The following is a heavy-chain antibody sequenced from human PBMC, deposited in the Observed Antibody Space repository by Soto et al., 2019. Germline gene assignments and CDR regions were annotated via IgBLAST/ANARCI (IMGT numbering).Heavy chain of an antibody. D-gene: IGHD6-19*01. CDR2: ISYDGSNK. V-gene: IGHV3-30-3*01. CDR3: ARVREEWLGWFDP. Sequence: VQLVESGGGVVQPGRSLRLSCAASGFTFSSYAMHWVRQAPGKGLEWVAVISYDGSNKYYADSVKGRFTISRDNSKNTLYLQMNSLRAEDTAVYYCARVREEWLGWFDPWGQGTLVTVSS. J-gene: IGHJ5*02. CDR1: GFTFSSYA.